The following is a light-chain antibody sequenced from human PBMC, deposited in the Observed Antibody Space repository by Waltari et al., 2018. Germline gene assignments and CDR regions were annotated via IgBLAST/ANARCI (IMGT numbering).Light chain of an antibody. CDR2: SAS. CDR1: QSVNSN. Sequence: EMVMTQSPATLSVSPGERATLSCRASQSVNSNLAWYQQKPGQAPRLLIYSASTRATGVPARFSGSGSGTEFTLTINSLQSEDFAVYYCQQYKNWPQWTFGQGTKVDSK. V-gene: IGKV3-15*01. CDR3: QQYKNWPQWT. J-gene: IGKJ1*01.